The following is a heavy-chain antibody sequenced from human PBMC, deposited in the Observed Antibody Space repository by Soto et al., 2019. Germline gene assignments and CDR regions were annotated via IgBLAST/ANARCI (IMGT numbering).Heavy chain of an antibody. D-gene: IGHD3-10*02. J-gene: IGHJ6*02. CDR3: ARDQLSSFAMDV. CDR1: GDTFSSYA. CDR2: IIPTFGRT. Sequence: SVKVSCKASGDTFSSYAISWVRQAPGKGLEWMGKIIPTFGRTNYAQKFQGRLTISADDSTSTAYMELTSLESEDTAVYYCARDQLSSFAMDVWGQGTTVTVSS. V-gene: IGHV1-69*13.